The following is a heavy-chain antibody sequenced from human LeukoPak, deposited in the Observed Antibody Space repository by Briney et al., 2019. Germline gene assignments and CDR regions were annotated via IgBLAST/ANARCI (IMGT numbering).Heavy chain of an antibody. Sequence: GESLKISCKGSGYSFTSYWIGWVRQMPGKGLEWMGSIYPGDSDTTYSPSFQGQGTISADNSISTAYLQWSSLKASDTAIYYCARYYFGSGTWGSFDIWGQGTMVTVS. CDR2: IYPGDSDT. CDR1: GYSFTSYW. V-gene: IGHV5-51*01. D-gene: IGHD3-10*01. CDR3: ARYYFGSGTWGSFDI. J-gene: IGHJ3*02.